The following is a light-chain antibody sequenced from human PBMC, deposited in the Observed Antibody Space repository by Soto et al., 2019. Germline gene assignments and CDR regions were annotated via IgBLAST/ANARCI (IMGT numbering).Light chain of an antibody. V-gene: IGKV3-15*01. CDR1: QSVSSN. CDR3: QQYNNWPPPYT. CDR2: GAS. J-gene: IGKJ2*01. Sequence: EIVMTQSPATLSVSPGERATLSCRASQSVSSNLAWYQQKPGQAPRLLIYGASTRATGIPARFSGSGSGTEFPLTISTLQSEDFAVYYCQQYNNWPPPYTFGQGTKLEIK.